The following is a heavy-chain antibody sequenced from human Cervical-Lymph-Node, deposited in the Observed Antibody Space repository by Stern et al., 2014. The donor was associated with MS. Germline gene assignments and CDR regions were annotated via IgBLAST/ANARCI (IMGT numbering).Heavy chain of an antibody. V-gene: IGHV4-59*01. CDR2: IYYSGHT. CDR1: DGSISSYY. J-gene: IGHJ4*02. D-gene: IGHD6-13*01. CDR3: ARGFSSSWYGGRFFNY. Sequence: VQLVESGPGLVKPSETLSLTCTVSDGSISSYYWSWIRQAPGKGLEWIAYIYYSGHTDYNPSLQGRVTVSVDTSKNQVSLRLSSVTAADTAVYYCARGFSSSWYGGRFFNYWGQGTLVTVSS.